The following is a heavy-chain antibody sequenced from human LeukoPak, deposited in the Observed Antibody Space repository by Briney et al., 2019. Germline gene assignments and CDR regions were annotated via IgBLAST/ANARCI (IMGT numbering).Heavy chain of an antibody. CDR1: GFTFSRHG. D-gene: IGHD1-20*01. J-gene: IGHJ4*02. V-gene: IGHV3-30*18. Sequence: PGGSLRLSCAASGFTFSRHGIHWVRQAPGKGLEWVAVISYDGSNKYYADSVKGRFTISRDNSKNTLYLQMNSLRAEDTAVYYCAKKALYNWNEDWGQGTLVTVSS. CDR3: AKKALYNWNED. CDR2: ISYDGSNK.